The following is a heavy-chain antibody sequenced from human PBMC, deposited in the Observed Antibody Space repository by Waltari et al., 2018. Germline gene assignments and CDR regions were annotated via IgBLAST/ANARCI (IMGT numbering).Heavy chain of an antibody. D-gene: IGHD3-10*01. J-gene: IGHJ3*02. V-gene: IGHV3-73*01. CDR1: GFTFSGSA. CDR3: TRHTEIPVNRAFDI. Sequence: EVQLVESGAGLVQPGGSLKLSCAASGFTFSGSAMHLVRQASGKGLEWVGRIRSKANSYATAYAASVKGRFTISRDDSKNTAYLQMNSLKTEDTAVYYCTRHTEIPVNRAFDIWGQGTMVTVSS. CDR2: IRSKANSYAT.